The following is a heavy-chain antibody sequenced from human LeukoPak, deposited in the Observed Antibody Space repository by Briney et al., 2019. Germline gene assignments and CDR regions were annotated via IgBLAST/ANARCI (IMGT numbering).Heavy chain of an antibody. D-gene: IGHD6-13*01. CDR1: SDSISDYY. CDR3: AREGVAAAGKLDY. Sequence: SETLSLTCTVSSDSISDYYWSWIRQPAGKGLEWIGRIYSSGSTNYNPSLKSRVTISLDTSKNQFSMNLISVTAADTAVYYCAREGVAAAGKLDYWGQGTLVTVSS. V-gene: IGHV4-4*07. CDR2: IYSSGST. J-gene: IGHJ4*02.